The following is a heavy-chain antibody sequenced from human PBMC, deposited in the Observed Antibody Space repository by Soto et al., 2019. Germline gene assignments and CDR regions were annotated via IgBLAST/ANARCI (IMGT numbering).Heavy chain of an antibody. CDR3: AKRPRALLTFDY. V-gene: IGHV3-23*04. CDR1: GFIFSNYV. J-gene: IGHJ4*02. Sequence: EVQLVDSGGGLVQPGGSLRLSCAASGFIFSNYVMSWFHQAPGKGLEWVSSISDSGGTSYYADSVKGRFTISRDNSKNTLYLQMNSLRAEDTAIYYCAKRPRALLTFDYWGQGTLVTVYS. D-gene: IGHD1-26*01. CDR2: ISDSGGTS.